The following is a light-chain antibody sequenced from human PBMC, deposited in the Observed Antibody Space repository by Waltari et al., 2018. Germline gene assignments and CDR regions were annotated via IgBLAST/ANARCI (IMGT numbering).Light chain of an antibody. CDR3: QQYYRPPYT. CDR1: QTVLRSSNSKTC. CDR2: WAS. Sequence: SVMTQCPHSLAASLGERGTDHCKSNQTVLRSSNSKTCLTCYQQKPGQPPRLLIYWASTRESGVPDRFSGSGSGTDFTLTISSLQAEDVAVYYCQQYYRPPYTFGQGTKLQIK. V-gene: IGKV4-1*01. J-gene: IGKJ2*01.